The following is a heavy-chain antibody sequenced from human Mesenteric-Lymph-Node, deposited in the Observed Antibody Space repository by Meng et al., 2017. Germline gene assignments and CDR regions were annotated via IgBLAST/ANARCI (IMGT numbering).Heavy chain of an antibody. Sequence: GESLKISCAASGFTFSSYWMSWVRQAPGKGLEWVANIKQDGSEKYYVDSVKGRFTISRDNAKNSLYLQMNSLRAEDTALYYCARAHPSLSAVAGTLGEDYWGQGTLVTVSS. CDR2: IKQDGSEK. D-gene: IGHD6-19*01. J-gene: IGHJ4*02. V-gene: IGHV3-7*03. CDR3: ARAHPSLSAVAGTLGEDY. CDR1: GFTFSSYW.